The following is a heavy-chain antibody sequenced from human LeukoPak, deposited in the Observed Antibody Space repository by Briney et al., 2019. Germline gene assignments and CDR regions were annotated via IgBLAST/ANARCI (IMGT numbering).Heavy chain of an antibody. CDR3: ARGRQEVSMIVVVMTGVSYYLDV. CDR2: INPSGRI. D-gene: IGHD3-22*01. V-gene: IGHV4-34*01. Sequence: SETLSLTCAVYGGSFSGYHWTWIRQAPGKGLEWIGEINPSGRISYNPSLKSRLTISVDASKNQFSLNLRSLTAADTAVYYRARGRQEVSMIVVVMTGVSYYLDVWGKGTTVTVS. J-gene: IGHJ6*03. CDR1: GGSFSGYH.